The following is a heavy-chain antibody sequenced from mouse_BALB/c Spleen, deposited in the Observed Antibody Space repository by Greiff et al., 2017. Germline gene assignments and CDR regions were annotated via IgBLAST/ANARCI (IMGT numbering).Heavy chain of an antibody. Sequence: EVKLMESGPGLVKPSQSLSLTCTVTGYSITSDYAWNWIRQFPGNKLEWMGYISYSGSTSYNPSLKSRISITRDTSKNQFFLQLNSVTTEDTATYYCARFDDYHFDYWGQGTTLTVSS. D-gene: IGHD2-4*01. J-gene: IGHJ2*01. CDR3: ARFDDYHFDY. CDR1: GYSITSDYA. V-gene: IGHV3-2*02. CDR2: ISYSGST.